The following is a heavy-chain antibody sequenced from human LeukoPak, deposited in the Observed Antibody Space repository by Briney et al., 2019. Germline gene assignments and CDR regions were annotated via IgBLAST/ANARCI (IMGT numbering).Heavy chain of an antibody. CDR2: ISTGGGTT. V-gene: IGHV3-23*01. D-gene: IGHD3-10*01. CDR1: GFTFSNYA. CDR3: ARAGGDYFDY. Sequence: QPEGSLRLSCAASGFTFSNYAMDWVRQAPGKGLEWVSAISTGGGTTYFADSVRGRFTVSRDNSRNTLYLQMNSLRAEDTAVYYCARAGGDYFDYWGQGTLVTVSS. J-gene: IGHJ4*02.